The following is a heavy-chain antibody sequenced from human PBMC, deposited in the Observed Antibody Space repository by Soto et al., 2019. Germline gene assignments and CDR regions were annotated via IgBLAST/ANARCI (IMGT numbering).Heavy chain of an antibody. CDR3: AKDSSFDFWSGEYHAYDHGVDV. D-gene: IGHD3-3*01. Sequence: GSLRLSCAASGVPVCTYAITWIRKAPGKGLEWVSAISRSGGRSFFADSVKGRFTISRDNSKKTVFLQMNTLRADDTAIYYCAKDSSFDFWSGEYHAYDHGVDVWGQGTTVTVSS. CDR2: ISRSGGRS. J-gene: IGHJ6*02. V-gene: IGHV3-23*01. CDR1: GVPVCTYA.